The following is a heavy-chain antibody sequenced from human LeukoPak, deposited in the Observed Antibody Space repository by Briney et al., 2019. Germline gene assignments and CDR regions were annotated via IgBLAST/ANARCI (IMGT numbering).Heavy chain of an antibody. CDR3: ARASVAAHRTYYYYMDV. CDR1: GDSISSSY. Sequence: PSETLSLTCTVSGDSISSSYWSWIRQPAGKGLEWIGGIYNSGTTNYNPSLKSRVTMSLDTSKNQLSLKLSSVTAADTAVYYCARASVAAHRTYYYYMDVWGKGITVTISS. V-gene: IGHV4-4*07. J-gene: IGHJ6*03. D-gene: IGHD6-19*01. CDR2: IYNSGTT.